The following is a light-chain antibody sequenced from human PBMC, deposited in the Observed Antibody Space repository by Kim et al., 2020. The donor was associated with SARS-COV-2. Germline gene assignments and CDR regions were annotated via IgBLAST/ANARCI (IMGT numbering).Light chain of an antibody. J-gene: IGKJ1*01. V-gene: IGKV1-9*01. Sequence: ASVGDRVTITCRDSQGIRNFLAWYQQQPGKAPKRLIYAASTLGSGVPSRFSGSGFGTEFTLTISSLQVEDFATYFCQQFNGYPRTFGLGTKVDIK. CDR1: QGIRNF. CDR2: AAS. CDR3: QQFNGYPRT.